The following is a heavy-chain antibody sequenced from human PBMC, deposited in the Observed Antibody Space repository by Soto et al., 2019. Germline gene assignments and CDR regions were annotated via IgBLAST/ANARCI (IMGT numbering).Heavy chain of an antibody. Sequence: QVQLVQSGAEVKKPGSSVKVSCKASGGTFSTYAINWVRQAPGQGLEWMGGIIPIFGAANYAQKFQGRVTITADESTSTAYMSLGSRRSADTAVYYCAWVTMVRGVHNWFDPWGEGTLVTVSS. V-gene: IGHV1-69*01. J-gene: IGHJ5*02. CDR2: IIPIFGAA. D-gene: IGHD3-10*01. CDR1: GGTFSTYA. CDR3: AWVTMVRGVHNWFDP.